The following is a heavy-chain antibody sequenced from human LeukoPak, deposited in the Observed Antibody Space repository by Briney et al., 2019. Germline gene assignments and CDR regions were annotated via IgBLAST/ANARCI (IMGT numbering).Heavy chain of an antibody. CDR2: IYYSGST. CDR1: GGSISTTSYY. V-gene: IGHV4-39*07. J-gene: IGHJ4*02. Sequence: SETLSLTCTVSGGSISTTSYYWGWIRQPPGKGLEWIGSIYYSGSTTYIPSLKSRATISQDTSKNQFSLKLTSVTAADTAVYYCARGSRSFDYWGQXTLVTVSS. D-gene: IGHD2-15*01. CDR3: ARGSRSFDY.